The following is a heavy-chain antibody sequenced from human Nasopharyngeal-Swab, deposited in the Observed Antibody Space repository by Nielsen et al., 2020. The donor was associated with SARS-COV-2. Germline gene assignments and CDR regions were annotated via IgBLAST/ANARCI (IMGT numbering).Heavy chain of an antibody. CDR3: ASLPYCSSDTCYPIDL. V-gene: IGHV4-59*08. D-gene: IGHD2-2*01. CDR2: ISYSGTT. J-gene: IGHJ5*02. Sequence: GSLRLSCTVSGVSISSQYWSWIRQPPGKGLEWLGYISYSGTTNYNPSLKSRVTISVDTSKNQCSLRLSSVTAADTATYYCASLPYCSSDTCYPIDLWGQGTLVTVSS. CDR1: GVSISSQY.